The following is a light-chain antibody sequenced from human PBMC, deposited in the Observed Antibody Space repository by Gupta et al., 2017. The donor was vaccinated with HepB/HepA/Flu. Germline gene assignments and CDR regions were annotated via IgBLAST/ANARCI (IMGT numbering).Light chain of an antibody. CDR2: TND. CDR1: SSNIGAGYG. J-gene: IGLJ3*02. V-gene: IGLV1-40*01. Sequence: QSVLTQPPSVSGAPGQRVTISCTGSSSNIGAGYGVHWYQKLPGTDPRLLIYTNDNRPSGVTDRVSAYKAGNSASRAITGLQAEDEADDYCQSFDSGLTGRLFGGGTKLTVL. CDR3: QSFDSGLTGRL.